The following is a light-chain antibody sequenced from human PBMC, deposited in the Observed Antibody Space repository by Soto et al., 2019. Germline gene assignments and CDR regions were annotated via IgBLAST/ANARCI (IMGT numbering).Light chain of an antibody. V-gene: IGKV1-6*01. CDR1: QGIRND. CDR2: KAS. J-gene: IGKJ1*01. CDR3: HQYHNFPRT. Sequence: AIQMTQSPSSLSASVGDRVTITCRASQGIRNDLGWYQQKPGQAPNLLIYKASTLESGVPSRFSGSGSGTEFTLTVSSLQPDDFATYYCHQYHNFPRTFGQGTKVDI.